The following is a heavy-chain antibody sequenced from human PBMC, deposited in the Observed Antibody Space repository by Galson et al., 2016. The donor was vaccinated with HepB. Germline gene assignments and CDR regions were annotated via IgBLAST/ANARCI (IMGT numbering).Heavy chain of an antibody. D-gene: IGHD3-16*01. CDR2: IYWNDGK. CDR1: GFSLSTTGVG. Sequence: PALVKPTQTLTLTCTFSGFSLSTTGVGVGWFRQPPGRALEWLALIYWNDGKRYSPSLESKLSISKDTANNRVVLSINNVDPMDTATYFCARRVMLPAASERFDPWGQGALVTVSS. CDR3: ARRVMLPAASERFDP. J-gene: IGHJ5*02. V-gene: IGHV2-5*01.